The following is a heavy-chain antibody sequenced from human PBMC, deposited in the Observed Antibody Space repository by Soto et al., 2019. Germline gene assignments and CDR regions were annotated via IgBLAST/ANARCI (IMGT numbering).Heavy chain of an antibody. V-gene: IGHV3-23*01. CDR2: ISGSGGST. D-gene: IGHD3-10*01. Sequence: GGSLRLSCAASGFTFSSYAMSWVRQAPGKGLEWVSAISGSGGSTYYADSVKGRFTISRDNSKNTLYLQMNSLRAEDTAVYYCAKGILWFGESEYYFDYWGQGTLVTVSS. CDR1: GFTFSSYA. CDR3: AKGILWFGESEYYFDY. J-gene: IGHJ4*02.